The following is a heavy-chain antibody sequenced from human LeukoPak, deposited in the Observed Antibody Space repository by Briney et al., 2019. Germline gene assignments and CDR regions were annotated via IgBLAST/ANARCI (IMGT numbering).Heavy chain of an antibody. CDR2: IYYSGST. CDR1: GGSISSSGYY. V-gene: IGHV4-39*07. CDR3: VRDFRGPAPAGGDY. D-gene: IGHD3-16*01. J-gene: IGHJ4*02. Sequence: SETLSLTCTVSGGSISSSGYYWGWIRQPPGKGLEWIGSIYYSGSTYYNPSLKSRVTISVDTSKNQFSLKLSSVTAADTAVYYCVRDFRGPAPAGGDYWGQGTLVTVSS.